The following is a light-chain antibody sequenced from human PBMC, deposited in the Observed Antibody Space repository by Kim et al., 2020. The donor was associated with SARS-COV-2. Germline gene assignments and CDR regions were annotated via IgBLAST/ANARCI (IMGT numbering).Light chain of an antibody. Sequence: PGGPATLSCRASENVDDRLAWYQQIPGQAPRLLIYDASKRATGISARFAGTGSGTDFTLTIDSLEPEDFAFYFCQQHRHWPTFGQGTKVEI. CDR1: ENVDDR. CDR2: DAS. J-gene: IGKJ1*01. CDR3: QQHRHWPT. V-gene: IGKV3-11*01.